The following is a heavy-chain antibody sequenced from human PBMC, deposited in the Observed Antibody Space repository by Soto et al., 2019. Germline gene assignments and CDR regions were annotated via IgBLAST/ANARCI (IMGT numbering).Heavy chain of an antibody. CDR3: ARGKKGHDYSNDPSGFFDY. V-gene: IGHV4-34*01. Sequence: SETLSLTCAVYGGSFSGYYWSWIRQPPGKGLEWIGEINHSGSTNYNPSLKSRVTISVDTSKNQFSLKLSSVTAADTAVYYCARGKKGHDYSNDPSGFFDYWGQGTLVTVSS. CDR1: GGSFSGYY. D-gene: IGHD4-4*01. J-gene: IGHJ4*02. CDR2: INHSGST.